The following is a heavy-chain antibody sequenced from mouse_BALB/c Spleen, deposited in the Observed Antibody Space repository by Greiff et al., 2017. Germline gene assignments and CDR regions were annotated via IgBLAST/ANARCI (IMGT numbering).Heavy chain of an antibody. CDR1: GYSITSDYA. CDR3: ARDGYVRDFDY. CDR2: ISYSGST. Sequence: DVQLQESGPGLVKPSQSLSLTCTVTGYSITSDYAWNWIRQFPGTKLEWMGYISYSGSTSYNPSPKSRISITRDTSKNQFFLQLNSVTTEDTATYYCARDGYVRDFDYWGQGTTLTVSS. J-gene: IGHJ2*01. V-gene: IGHV3-2*02. D-gene: IGHD1-2*01.